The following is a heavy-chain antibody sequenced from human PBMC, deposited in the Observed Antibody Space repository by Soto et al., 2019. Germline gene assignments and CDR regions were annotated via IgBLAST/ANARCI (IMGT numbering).Heavy chain of an antibody. J-gene: IGHJ4*02. CDR2: ISAYNGNT. Sequence: QVQLVQSGAEVKKPGASVKVSCKASGYTFTSYGISWVRQAPGQGLEWMGWISAYNGNTNYAQKLRGRVTMTTDTSTSTAYRDLRSLRSDDTAVYYCAGITMVRGVIIRIDYWGQGTLVTVSS. D-gene: IGHD3-10*01. CDR1: GYTFTSYG. V-gene: IGHV1-18*01. CDR3: AGITMVRGVIIRIDY.